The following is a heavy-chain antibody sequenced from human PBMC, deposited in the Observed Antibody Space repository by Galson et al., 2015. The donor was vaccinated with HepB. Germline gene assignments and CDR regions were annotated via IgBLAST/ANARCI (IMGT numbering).Heavy chain of an antibody. CDR2: IYPGDSDT. Sequence: QSGAEVKKPGESLKISCKGSGYSFTSYWIGWVRQMPGKGLEWMGIIYPGDSDTRYSPSFQGQVTISADKSISAAYLQWSSLKASDTAMYYCARHGDGYNSYYYYGMDVWGQGTTVTVSS. V-gene: IGHV5-51*01. D-gene: IGHD5-24*01. CDR3: ARHGDGYNSYYYYGMDV. J-gene: IGHJ6*02. CDR1: GYSFTSYW.